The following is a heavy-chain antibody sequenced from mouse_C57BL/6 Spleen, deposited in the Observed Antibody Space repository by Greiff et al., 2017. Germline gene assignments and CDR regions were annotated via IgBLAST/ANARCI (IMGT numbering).Heavy chain of an antibody. V-gene: IGHV1-61*01. D-gene: IGHD2-3*01. CDR3: ATSGGIYDGYPFAY. CDR2: IYPSDSET. Sequence: VQLQQPGAELVRPGSSVKLSCKASGYTFTSYWMDWVKQRPGQGLEWIGNIYPSDSETHYNQKFKDKATLTVDKSSSTAYMQLSSLTSEDSAVYYCATSGGIYDGYPFAYWGQGTLVTVSA. J-gene: IGHJ3*01. CDR1: GYTFTSYW.